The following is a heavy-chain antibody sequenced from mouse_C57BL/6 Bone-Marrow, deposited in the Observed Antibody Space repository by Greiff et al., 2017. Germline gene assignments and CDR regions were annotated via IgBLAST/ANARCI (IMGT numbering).Heavy chain of an antibody. V-gene: IGHV1-62-2*01. J-gene: IGHJ3*01. CDR1: GYTFTEYT. Sequence: VQVVESGAELVKPGASVKLSCKASGYTFTEYTIHWVKQRSGQGLEWIGWFYPGSGSIKYNEKFKDKATLTADESSSTVYMELSRLTSEDSAVYFCARHEDGGTWFAYWGQGTLVTVSA. CDR3: ARHEDGGTWFAY. CDR2: FYPGSGSI.